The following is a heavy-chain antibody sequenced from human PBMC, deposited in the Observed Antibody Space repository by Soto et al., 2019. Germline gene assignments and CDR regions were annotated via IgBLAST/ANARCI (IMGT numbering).Heavy chain of an antibody. CDR1: GYTFTRSG. CDR3: ARRIAEAGAVYSGKFDP. CDR2: ISTYNGDT. J-gene: IGHJ5*02. D-gene: IGHD6-19*01. V-gene: IGHV1-18*01. Sequence: ASVKVSCKASGYTFTRSGISWVRQAPGQGLEWMGWISTYNGDTNYAQTFQGRVTMTTDTSTSTAYMELRSLRSDDTAVYYCARRIAEAGAVYSGKFDPWGQGTLVTVSS.